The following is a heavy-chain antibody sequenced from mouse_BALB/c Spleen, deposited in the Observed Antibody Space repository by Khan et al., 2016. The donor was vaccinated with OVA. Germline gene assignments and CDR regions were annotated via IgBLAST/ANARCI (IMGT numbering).Heavy chain of an antibody. CDR2: INPSSNYT. J-gene: IGHJ4*01. CDR1: GYTFSTYT. V-gene: IGHV1-4*01. D-gene: IGHD3-3*01. CDR3: ARSWDCYYPPYPMDY. Sequence: QVQLKQSGAELARPGASVKMSCRASGYTFSTYTMHWVKQRPGQGLEWIGYINPSSNYTNYSQKFKDKATLSADKSSSTAYMQLTSLTSDDSAVYYGARSWDCYYPPYPMDYWGQGTSVTVSS.